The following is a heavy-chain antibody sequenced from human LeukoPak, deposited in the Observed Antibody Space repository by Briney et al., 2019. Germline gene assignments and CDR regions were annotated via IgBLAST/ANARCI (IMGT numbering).Heavy chain of an antibody. D-gene: IGHD2-2*01. CDR3: ARPRGCGSARCNNFAC. Sequence: GSLTLPCIISGCYFSGFSMSWVRQAPGKGLEWIAIIYQSGSDIFYVAFENGRSIISRANANNSLYLQMNNITADTTAEYYCARPRGCGSARCNNFACWGHGNLVTVSS. CDR2: IYQSGSDI. J-gene: IGHJ4*01. V-gene: IGHV3-7*01. CDR1: GCYFSGFS.